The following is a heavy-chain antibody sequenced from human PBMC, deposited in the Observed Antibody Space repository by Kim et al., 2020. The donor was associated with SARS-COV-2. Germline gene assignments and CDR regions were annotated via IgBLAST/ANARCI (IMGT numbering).Heavy chain of an antibody. D-gene: IGHD3-22*01. Sequence: SETLSLTCTVSGGSISSNTYYWGWIRQPPGKGLEWIGSIYYSGSTYYNPSLKSRVTISVDTSKNQFSLKLSSVTAADTAVYYCAQGDYYDSIGYFDYWGQGTLVTFSS. J-gene: IGHJ4*02. CDR1: GGSISSNTYY. V-gene: IGHV4-39*07. CDR3: AQGDYYDSIGYFDY. CDR2: IYYSGST.